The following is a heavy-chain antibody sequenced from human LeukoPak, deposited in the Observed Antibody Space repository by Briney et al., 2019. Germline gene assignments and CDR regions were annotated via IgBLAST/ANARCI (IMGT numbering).Heavy chain of an antibody. D-gene: IGHD5-18*01. J-gene: IGHJ4*02. V-gene: IGHV3-23*01. CDR2: ISGSGGST. Sequence: GGPLRLSCAASGFTFSSYAMSWVRQAPGKGLEWVSAISGSGGSTYYADSVKGRFTISRDNSKNTLYLQMNSLRAEDTAVYYCAKVPAGLRIQLWLSRYYFDYWGQGTLVTVSS. CDR3: AKVPAGLRIQLWLSRYYFDY. CDR1: GFTFSSYA.